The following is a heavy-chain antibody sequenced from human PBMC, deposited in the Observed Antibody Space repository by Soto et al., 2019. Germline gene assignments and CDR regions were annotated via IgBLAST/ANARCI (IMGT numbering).Heavy chain of an antibody. Sequence: SETLSLTCTVSGGSISSGAYCWSWIRQHPGKGLEWIGCIFYSGSTYYNPSLKSRVTISIDTSKNQFSLNLNSVTAADTAVYYCARGVAAWGQGTLVTVSS. D-gene: IGHD3-10*01. CDR2: IFYSGST. CDR1: GGSISSGAYC. CDR3: ARGVAA. J-gene: IGHJ5*02. V-gene: IGHV4-31*03.